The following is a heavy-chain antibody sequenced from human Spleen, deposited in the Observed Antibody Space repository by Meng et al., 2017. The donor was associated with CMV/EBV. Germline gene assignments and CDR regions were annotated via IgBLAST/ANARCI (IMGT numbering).Heavy chain of an antibody. CDR1: GGSISSSSYY. D-gene: IGHD3-22*01. J-gene: IGHJ4*02. CDR3: ARRYDSSRPDYFDY. CDR2: IYYSGST. V-gene: IGHV4-39*01. Sequence: SETLSLTCTVSGGSISSSSYYWGWIRQPPGKGLEWIGSIYYSGSTNYNPSLKSRVTRSVDTSKNQFSLKLSSVTAADTAVYYCARRYDSSRPDYFDYWGQGTLVTVSS.